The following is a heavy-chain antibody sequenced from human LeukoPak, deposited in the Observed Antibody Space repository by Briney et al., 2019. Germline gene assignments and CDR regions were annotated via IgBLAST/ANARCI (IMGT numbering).Heavy chain of an antibody. CDR2: ISSSSSYI. J-gene: IGHJ4*02. D-gene: IGHD1-26*01. V-gene: IGHV3-21*05. CDR1: GFTFSSYS. CDR3: AREDPWDHYFDY. Sequence: GGSLRLSCAASGFTFSSYSMNWVRQAPGKGLEWVSYISSSSSYIYYADSVKGRFTISRDNAKNSLYLQMNSLRAEDTAVYYCAREDPWDHYFDYWGQGTLVTVSS.